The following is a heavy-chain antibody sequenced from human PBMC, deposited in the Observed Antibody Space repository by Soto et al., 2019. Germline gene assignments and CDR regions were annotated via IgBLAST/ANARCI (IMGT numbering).Heavy chain of an antibody. J-gene: IGHJ3*02. V-gene: IGHV3-30-3*01. CDR1: GFTFSSYA. CDR2: ISYDGSNK. D-gene: IGHD6-19*01. Sequence: GGSLRLSCAASGFTFSSYAMHWVRQAPGKGLEWVAVISYDGSNKYYADSVKGRFTISRDNSKNTLYLQMNSLRAEDTAVYYCARDMAVDAFDIWGQGTMVTVSS. CDR3: ARDMAVDAFDI.